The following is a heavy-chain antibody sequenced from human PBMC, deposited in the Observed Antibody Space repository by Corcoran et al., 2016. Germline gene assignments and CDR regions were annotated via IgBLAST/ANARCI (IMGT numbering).Heavy chain of an antibody. D-gene: IGHD4-17*01. CDR2: INHSGST. CDR1: GGSFSGYY. J-gene: IGHJ6*02. Sequence: QVQLQQWGAGLLKPSETLSLTCAVYGGSFSGYYWSWIRQPPGKGLEWIGEINHSGSTNYNPSLKSRVTISVDTSKNQFSLKLSSVTAADTAVYYCARYGQFRRYYYYYGMDVWGQGTTVTVSS. CDR3: ARYGQFRRYYYYYGMDV. V-gene: IGHV4-34*01.